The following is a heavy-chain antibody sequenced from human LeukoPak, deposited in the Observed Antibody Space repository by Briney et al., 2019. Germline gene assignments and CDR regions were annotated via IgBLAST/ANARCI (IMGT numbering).Heavy chain of an antibody. D-gene: IGHD3-10*01. CDR3: VKDFGSAHYYGSGSYVDY. V-gene: IGHV3-30*02. J-gene: IGHJ4*02. Sequence: GGSLRLSCAASGFTFSSYWMSWVRQAPGKGLEWVAFIRYDGSNKYYADSVKGRFTISRDNSKNTLYLQMNSLRAEDTAVYYCVKDFGSAHYYGSGSYVDYWGQGTLVTVSS. CDR1: GFTFSSYW. CDR2: IRYDGSNK.